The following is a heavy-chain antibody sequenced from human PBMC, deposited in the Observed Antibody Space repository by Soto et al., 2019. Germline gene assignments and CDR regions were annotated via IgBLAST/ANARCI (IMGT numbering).Heavy chain of an antibody. D-gene: IGHD2-21*01. CDR1: GYTFATYG. V-gene: IGHV1-18*01. CDR3: VCGRLCFDY. Sequence: QVQLVQSGAEVKKPGASVKVSCKASGYTFATYGVTWVRQAPGQGLEWMGWISGNSGYTNYAQKLQGRVTVTTDTSTNTAYMELRSLRYDDTAIYYCVCGRLCFDYWGQGTLVTVSS. J-gene: IGHJ4*02. CDR2: ISGNSGYT.